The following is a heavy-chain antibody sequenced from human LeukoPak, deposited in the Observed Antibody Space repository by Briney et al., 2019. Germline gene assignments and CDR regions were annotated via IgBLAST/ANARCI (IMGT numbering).Heavy chain of an antibody. D-gene: IGHD1-26*01. CDR3: ARDRSGSYYYYYYMDV. Sequence: SETLPLTCTVSGGSISSYYWSWIRQPAGKGLEWIGRIYTSGSTNYNPSLKSRVTMSVDTSKNQFSLKLSSVTAADTAVYYCARDRSGSYYYYYYMDVWGKGTTVTVSS. CDR1: GGSISSYY. CDR2: IYTSGST. V-gene: IGHV4-4*07. J-gene: IGHJ6*03.